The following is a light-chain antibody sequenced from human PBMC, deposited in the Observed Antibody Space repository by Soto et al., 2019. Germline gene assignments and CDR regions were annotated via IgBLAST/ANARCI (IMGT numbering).Light chain of an antibody. CDR3: QQTHSPPWT. V-gene: IGKV1-39*01. CDR1: QSIGRY. J-gene: IGKJ1*01. CDR2: AAS. Sequence: DLQMTQSPSSLSASVGDRVTITCRASQSIGRYMNWYQQRPGKAPKLLIYAASALHSGVPSRFSGSGSGTDFTLTLSSLQLEDFATYYCQQTHSPPWTFGQGTNVE.